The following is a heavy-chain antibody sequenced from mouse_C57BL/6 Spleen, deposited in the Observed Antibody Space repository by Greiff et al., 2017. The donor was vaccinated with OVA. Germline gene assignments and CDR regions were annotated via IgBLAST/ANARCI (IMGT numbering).Heavy chain of an antibody. Sequence: EVQLQQSGPELVKPGASVKISCKASGYTFTDYYMNWVKQSHGKSLEWIGDINPNNGGTSYNQKFKGKATLTVDKSSSTAYMELRSLTSEDSAVYYCAGYYSNFWYFDVWGTGTTVTVSS. CDR2: INPNNGGT. V-gene: IGHV1-26*01. D-gene: IGHD2-5*01. CDR3: AGYYSNFWYFDV. J-gene: IGHJ1*03. CDR1: GYTFTDYY.